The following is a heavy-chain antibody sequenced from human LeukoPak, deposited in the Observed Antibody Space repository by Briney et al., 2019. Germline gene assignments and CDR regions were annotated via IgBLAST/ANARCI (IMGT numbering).Heavy chain of an antibody. CDR1: GFTFSNYA. D-gene: IGHD1-26*01. J-gene: IGHJ4*02. V-gene: IGHV3-23*01. Sequence: GGSLRLSCAASGFTFSNYAMSWVRQAPGKGLDWVSTISGSGGTTYYGDSLEGRFTVFRDNSKSTLYLQMNSLRAEDTAVYYCAKLGGYPFSFAYWGQGTLVTVSS. CDR2: ISGSGGTT. CDR3: AKLGGYPFSFAY.